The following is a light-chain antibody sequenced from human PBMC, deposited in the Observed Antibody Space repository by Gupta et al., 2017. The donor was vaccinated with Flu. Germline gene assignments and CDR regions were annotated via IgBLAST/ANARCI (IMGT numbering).Light chain of an antibody. CDR3: FPWHSSLRPWV. CDR2: ENN. V-gene: IGLV1-51*02. CDR1: CADMGNYA. Sequence: SVLTQPPSVSAAPGQKVTISCSGSCADMGNYAVSWCLPGTAPKLLICENNKRPSGIPDRISGSKSGTPGTLGITGLWPEDWDDYYCFPWHSSLRPWVFGGGTKLAVL. J-gene: IGLJ3*02.